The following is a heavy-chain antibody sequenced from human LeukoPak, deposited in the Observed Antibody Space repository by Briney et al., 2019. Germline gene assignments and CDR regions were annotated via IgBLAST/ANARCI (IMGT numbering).Heavy chain of an antibody. V-gene: IGHV3-7*02. CDR1: GFTFSNYW. CDR2: IKQDGSEK. CDR3: ARRRITRVRAYAGFDL. J-gene: IGHJ3*01. Sequence: GGSLRLSCAASGFTFSNYWMSWVRQAPGKGLEWVANIKQDGSEKYYVDSVKGRLTISRDNAKNSLYLQMNSLRVEDTAVYYCARRRITRVRAYAGFDLWGQGSTVSVSS. D-gene: IGHD3-10*01.